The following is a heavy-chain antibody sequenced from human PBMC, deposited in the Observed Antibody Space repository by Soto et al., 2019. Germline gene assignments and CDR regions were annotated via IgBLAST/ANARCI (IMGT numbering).Heavy chain of an antibody. J-gene: IGHJ3*02. V-gene: IGHV3-23*01. CDR2: ISSSGGST. D-gene: IGHD6-6*01. CDR3: AKEYSSSDAFDI. Sequence: GGSLRLSCAASGFTFSSYAMSWVRQAPGKGLEWVSAISSSGGSTYYADSVKGRFTISKYNSKKTLYLQMNSLRAEDTAVYYCAKEYSSSDAFDIWGQGTMVTVSS. CDR1: GFTFSSYA.